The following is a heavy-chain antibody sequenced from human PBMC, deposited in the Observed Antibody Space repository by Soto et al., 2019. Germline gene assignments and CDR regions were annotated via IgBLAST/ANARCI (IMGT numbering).Heavy chain of an antibody. J-gene: IGHJ4*02. V-gene: IGHV3-11*01. CDR1: GFTFRDYY. CDR2: ISGSTTGI. Sequence: QVQLVESGGGLVKPGGSLRLSCAASGFTFRDYYMAWIRQAPGKGLEWISYISGSTTGIYYADSVKGRFTISRDNAETTLYLQRSGLRAEDTAVYYCARVAAVGIYYFDYWGQGTLVTVSS. D-gene: IGHD6-13*01. CDR3: ARVAAVGIYYFDY.